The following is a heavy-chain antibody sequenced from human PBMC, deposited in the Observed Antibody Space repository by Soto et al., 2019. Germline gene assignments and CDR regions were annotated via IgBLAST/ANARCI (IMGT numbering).Heavy chain of an antibody. D-gene: IGHD1-26*01. CDR1: GDSFTNYF. J-gene: IGHJ4*02. CDR2: IYHTGNT. CDR3: ATREPNSRTYFGVFDY. Sequence: SETLSLTCNVSGVSGDSFTNYFWSWLRQTPGKGLEWIGYIYHTGNTNNNPSLESRVVISIDTSKNQFSLKLNSVTAADTAVYYCATREPNSRTYFGVFDYWGQGTQVTVSS. V-gene: IGHV4-59*08.